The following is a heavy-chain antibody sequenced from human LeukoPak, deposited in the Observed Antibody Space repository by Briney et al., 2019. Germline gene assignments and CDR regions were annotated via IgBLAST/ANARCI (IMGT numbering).Heavy chain of an antibody. CDR2: ISSSGSAI. CDR3: AELGITMIGGV. V-gene: IGHV3-48*03. Sequence: GGSLSLSCAASGFTFSSYEMNWVRQAPGKGLEWVSYISSSGSAIYYADSVKGRFTISRDNAKNSLQMNSLRAEDTAVYYCAELGITMIGGVWGKGTTVTISS. CDR1: GFTFSSYE. D-gene: IGHD3-10*02. J-gene: IGHJ6*04.